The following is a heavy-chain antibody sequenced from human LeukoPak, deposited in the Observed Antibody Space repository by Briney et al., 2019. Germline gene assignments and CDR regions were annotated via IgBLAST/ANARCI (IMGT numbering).Heavy chain of an antibody. CDR2: IYYSGST. V-gene: IGHV4-59*01. D-gene: IGHD7-27*01. CDR1: GFTFSSYA. CDR3: ARDLGRAFDI. J-gene: IGHJ3*02. Sequence: GSLRLSCAASGFTFSSYAMTWVRQPPGKGLEWIGYIYYSGSTSYNPSLKSRVTISVDTSKSQFSLNLNSVTAADTAVYYCARDLGRAFDIWGQGTMVTVSS.